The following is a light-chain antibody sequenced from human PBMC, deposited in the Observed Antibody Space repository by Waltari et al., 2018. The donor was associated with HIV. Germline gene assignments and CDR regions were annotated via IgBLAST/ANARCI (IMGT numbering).Light chain of an antibody. CDR2: KDI. CDR3: QSTDFDGTWV. Sequence: SYDLTQTPSLSVSPGQTARINCSRGALPKKYSSWYRQKAGQAPVLLIYKDIERPSGIPERISGSESGTGITLTISGVQAEAEGDYFCQSTDFDGTWVFGGGTRLTVL. V-gene: IGLV3-25*03. J-gene: IGLJ3*02. CDR1: ALPKKY.